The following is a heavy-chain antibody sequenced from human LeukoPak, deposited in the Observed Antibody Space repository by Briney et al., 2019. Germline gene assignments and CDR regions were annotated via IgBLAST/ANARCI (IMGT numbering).Heavy chain of an antibody. CDR1: GFTFSSYA. V-gene: IGHV3-23*01. Sequence: GGSLRLSCAASGFTFSSYAMSWVRQAPGKGLEWVSIINNSGGSTYYADSVKGRFTISRDSAKNSLYLQMNSLRAEDTAVYYCARFRTWGDKAFDYWGQGTLVTVSS. CDR2: INNSGGST. D-gene: IGHD2-21*02. CDR3: ARFRTWGDKAFDY. J-gene: IGHJ4*02.